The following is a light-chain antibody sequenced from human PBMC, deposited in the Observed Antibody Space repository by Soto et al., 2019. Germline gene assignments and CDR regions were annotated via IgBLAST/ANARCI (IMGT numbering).Light chain of an antibody. CDR3: QQYNSYSET. CDR1: QSISSW. CDR2: DAS. J-gene: IGKJ1*01. V-gene: IGKV1-5*01. Sequence: DIQMTQSPSTLSASVEDRVTITCRASQSISSWLAWYQQKPGKATKLLIYDASSLESGVPSRFSGSGSGTEFTLTISSLQPDDFATYYCQQYNSYSETFGQGTKV.